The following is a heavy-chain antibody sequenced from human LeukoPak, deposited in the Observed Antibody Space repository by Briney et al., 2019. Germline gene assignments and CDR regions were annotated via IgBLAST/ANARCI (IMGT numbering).Heavy chain of an antibody. CDR3: TRAGYCSDASCYVPDY. J-gene: IGHJ4*02. Sequence: PGGSLRLSCAASGFTFSNYNMNWVRQAPGKGLEWVSYIDSRGTIIYYADSVKGRFTISRDKAKNSLYLQMNSLTDKDTAVYYCTRAGYCSDASCYVPDYWGQGTLVTVSS. CDR2: IDSRGTII. V-gene: IGHV3-48*02. CDR1: GFTFSNYN. D-gene: IGHD2-2*01.